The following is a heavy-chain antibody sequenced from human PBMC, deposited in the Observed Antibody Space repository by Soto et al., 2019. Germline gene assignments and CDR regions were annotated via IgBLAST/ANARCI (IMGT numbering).Heavy chain of an antibody. Sequence: GGSLRLSCAASGFTFSDYAMSWVRQAPGKGLEWVSTISDSGGSTYYADSVKGRFTISRDSFKNTLYLQMNSLRADDTAVYYCAKGIQLGRPNDYWGQGTLVTVSS. CDR3: AKGIQLGRPNDY. J-gene: IGHJ4*02. D-gene: IGHD1-1*01. V-gene: IGHV3-23*01. CDR1: GFTFSDYA. CDR2: ISDSGGST.